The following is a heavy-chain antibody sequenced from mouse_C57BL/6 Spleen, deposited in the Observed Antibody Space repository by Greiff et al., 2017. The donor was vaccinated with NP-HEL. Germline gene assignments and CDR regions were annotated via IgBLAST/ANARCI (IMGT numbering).Heavy chain of an antibody. Sequence: VHVKQSGPELVKPGASVKMSCKASGYTFTDYNMHWVKQSHGKSLEWIGYINPNNGGTSYNQKFKGKATLTVNKSSSTAYMELRSLASEDSAVYYCARDGYYLYYAMDYWGQGTSVTVSS. V-gene: IGHV1-22*01. J-gene: IGHJ4*01. CDR2: INPNNGGT. CDR3: ARDGYYLYYAMDY. D-gene: IGHD2-3*01. CDR1: GYTFTDYN.